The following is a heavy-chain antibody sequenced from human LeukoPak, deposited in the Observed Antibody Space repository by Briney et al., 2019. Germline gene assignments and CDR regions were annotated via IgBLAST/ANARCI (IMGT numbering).Heavy chain of an antibody. Sequence: ASVKVSCKASGYTFTSYGISWVRQAPGQGLEWMGWINPNSGGTNYAQKFQGRVTMTRDTSISTAYMELSRLRSDDTAVYYCARPKVRSAIAAYDAFDIWGQGTMVTVSS. CDR1: GYTFTSYG. CDR3: ARPKVRSAIAAYDAFDI. CDR2: INPNSGGT. D-gene: IGHD6-13*01. V-gene: IGHV1-2*02. J-gene: IGHJ3*02.